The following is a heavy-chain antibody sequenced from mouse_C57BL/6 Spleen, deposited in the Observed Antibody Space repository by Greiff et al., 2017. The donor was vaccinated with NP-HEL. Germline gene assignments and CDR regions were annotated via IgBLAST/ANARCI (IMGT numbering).Heavy chain of an antibody. J-gene: IGHJ2*01. D-gene: IGHD1-1*01. CDR3: ARGGSYYYEDYFDY. V-gene: IGHV3-6*01. CDR2: ISYDGSN. Sequence: EVKLLESGPGLVKPSQSLSLTCSVTGYSITSGYYWNWIRQFPGNKLEWMGYISYDGSNNYNPSLKNRISITRDTSKNQFFLKLNSVTTEDTATYYCARGGSYYYEDYFDYWGQGTTLTVSS. CDR1: GYSITSGYY.